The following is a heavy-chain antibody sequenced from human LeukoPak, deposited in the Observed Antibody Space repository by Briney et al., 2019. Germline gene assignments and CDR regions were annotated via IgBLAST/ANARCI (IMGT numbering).Heavy chain of an antibody. J-gene: IGHJ5*02. CDR3: AKGGPRDGFDP. Sequence: GGSLRLSCAASGFTFSSYIMTWVRQAPGKGLEWVSAITGSGYSTYYADSVKGRFTISRDNSKNTLHLQMNSLRAEDTAVYYCAKGGPRDGFDPWGQGTLVTVSS. D-gene: IGHD5-24*01. V-gene: IGHV3-23*01. CDR1: GFTFSSYI. CDR2: ITGSGYST.